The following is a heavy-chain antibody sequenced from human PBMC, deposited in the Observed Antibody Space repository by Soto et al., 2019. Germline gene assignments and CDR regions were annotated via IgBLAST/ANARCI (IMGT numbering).Heavy chain of an antibody. V-gene: IGHV3-11*06. Sequence: GSLRLSCAASGFTFSDYYMSWIRQAPGKGLEWVSYISSSSSYTNYADSVKGRFTISRDNAKNSLYLQMNSLRAEDTAVYYCATVHNTSRSFDYWGQGTLVTVS. D-gene: IGHD1-20*01. J-gene: IGHJ4*02. CDR2: ISSSSSYT. CDR3: ATVHNTSRSFDY. CDR1: GFTFSDYY.